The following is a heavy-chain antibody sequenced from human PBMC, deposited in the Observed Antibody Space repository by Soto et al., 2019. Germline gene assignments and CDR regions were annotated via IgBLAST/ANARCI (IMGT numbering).Heavy chain of an antibody. CDR2: ISGSGGST. J-gene: IGHJ4*02. CDR3: AKPGVTMVRGVTYYFDY. D-gene: IGHD3-10*01. V-gene: IGHV3-23*01. Sequence: GGSLRLSCAASGFTFSSYAMSWVRQAPGKGLEWVSAISGSGGSTYYADSVKGRFTISRDNSKNTMYLQMNSLRAEDTAVYYCAKPGVTMVRGVTYYFDYWGQGTLVTVSS. CDR1: GFTFSSYA.